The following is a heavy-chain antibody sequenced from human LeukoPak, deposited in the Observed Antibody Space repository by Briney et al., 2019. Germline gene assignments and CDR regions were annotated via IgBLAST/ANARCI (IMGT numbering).Heavy chain of an antibody. Sequence: PGGSLRLSCAASGFIFSSYSTNWVRQAPGKGLEWVSYIRKSGDTIHYANSVKGRFTISRDNAKNSLFLQMNSLRVEDTAVYYCVRDPHALDFWGQGTLVTVSS. D-gene: IGHD2-2*01. V-gene: IGHV3-48*01. J-gene: IGHJ4*02. CDR3: VRDPHALDF. CDR1: GFIFSSYS. CDR2: IRKSGDTI.